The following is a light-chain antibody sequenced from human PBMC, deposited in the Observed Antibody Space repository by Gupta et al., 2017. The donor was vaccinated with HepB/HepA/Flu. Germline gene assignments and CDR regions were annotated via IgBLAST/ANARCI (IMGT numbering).Light chain of an antibody. CDR2: SNN. V-gene: IGLV1-44*01. CDR1: SSNIGSNT. CDR3: DAWEDSQNGRYV. J-gene: IGLJ1*01. Sequence: QSVLPQPPSASGTPGQRVTISFSGSSSNIGSNTVNWYQQRPGTAPKLLIYSNNQRLSGGPDRVSGSKSGTTDALAISGLQAEEEAGYYCDAWEDSQNGRYVFGTVTKVTVL.